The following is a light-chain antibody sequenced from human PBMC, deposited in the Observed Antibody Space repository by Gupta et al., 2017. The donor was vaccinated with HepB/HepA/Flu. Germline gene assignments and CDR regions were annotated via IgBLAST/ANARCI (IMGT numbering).Light chain of an antibody. CDR1: QDISSW. CDR3: QQADGFPLT. J-gene: IGKJ4*01. Sequence: DIEMTQSPSSVSASVGDRVTITCRASQDISSWLAWYQQKPGKAPQLLIYVASRLQRGVPSRFSGSGSGTHFTLTISNLQPEDFATYFCQQADGFPLTFGGGTKVEI. V-gene: IGKV1D-12*01. CDR2: VAS.